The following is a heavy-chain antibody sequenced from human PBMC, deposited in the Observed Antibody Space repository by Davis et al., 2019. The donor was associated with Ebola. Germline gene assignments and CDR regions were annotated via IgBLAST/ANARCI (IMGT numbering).Heavy chain of an antibody. CDR2: IYYSGST. CDR3: ASGPFYYDSSGYGEAFDI. V-gene: IGHV4-39*07. J-gene: IGHJ3*02. D-gene: IGHD3-22*01. Sequence: SETLSLTCTVSGGSISSSSYYWGWIRQPPGKGLEWIGSIYYSGSTYYNASLKSRVTISVDTSKNQFSLKLSSVTAADTAVYYCASGPFYYDSSGYGEAFDIWGQGTMVTVSS. CDR1: GGSISSSSYY.